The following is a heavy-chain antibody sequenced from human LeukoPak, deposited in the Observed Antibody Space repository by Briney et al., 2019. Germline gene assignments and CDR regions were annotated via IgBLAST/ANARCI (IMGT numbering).Heavy chain of an antibody. CDR2: ISWNSGSI. J-gene: IGHJ4*02. D-gene: IGHD6-19*01. CDR3: AKDKEQWYSSGWPDY. CDR1: GFTFSSYE. V-gene: IGHV3-9*01. Sequence: GGSLRLSCAASGFTFSSYEMHWVRQAPGKGLEWVSGISWNSGSIGYADSVKGRFTISRDNAKNSLYLQMNSLRAEDTALYYCAKDKEQWYSSGWPDYWGQGTLVTVSS.